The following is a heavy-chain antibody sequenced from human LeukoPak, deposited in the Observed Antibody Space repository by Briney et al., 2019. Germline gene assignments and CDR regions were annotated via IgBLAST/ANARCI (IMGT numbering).Heavy chain of an antibody. D-gene: IGHD3-10*01. CDR1: GYTFTSYG. CDR2: INPSGGST. CDR3: AALWFGESIPGYYGMDV. J-gene: IGHJ6*02. Sequence: ASVKVSCKASGYTFTSYGISWVRQAPGQGLEWMGIINPSGGSTSYAQKFQGRVTMTRDTSTSTVYMELSSLRSEDTAVYYCAALWFGESIPGYYGMDVWGQGTTVTVSS. V-gene: IGHV1-46*01.